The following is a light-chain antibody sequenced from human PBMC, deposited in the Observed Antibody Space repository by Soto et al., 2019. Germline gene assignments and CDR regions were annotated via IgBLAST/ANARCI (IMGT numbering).Light chain of an antibody. Sequence: EVVLTQSPGTLSLSPGGRATLSCRASQSVSRRLAWYQQKPGQAPRLLIYDASNRATGIPARFSGSGSGTDFTLTISSLEPEDFAVYYCQQRSNWPSITFGQGTRLEIK. V-gene: IGKV3-11*01. CDR2: DAS. CDR3: QQRSNWPSIT. J-gene: IGKJ5*01. CDR1: QSVSRR.